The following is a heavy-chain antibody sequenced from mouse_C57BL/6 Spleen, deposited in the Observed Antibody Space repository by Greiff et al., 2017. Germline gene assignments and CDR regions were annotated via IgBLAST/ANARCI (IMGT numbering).Heavy chain of an antibody. Sequence: LVESGAELARPGASVKLSCKASGYTFTSYGISWVKQRTGQGLEWIGEIYPRSGNTYYNEKFKGKATLTADKSSSTAYMELRSLTSEDSAVYVCARDGVGWYFDVWGTGTTVTVSS. J-gene: IGHJ1*03. CDR2: IYPRSGNT. CDR1: GYTFTSYG. V-gene: IGHV1-81*01. CDR3: ARDGVGWYFDV. D-gene: IGHD1-1*02.